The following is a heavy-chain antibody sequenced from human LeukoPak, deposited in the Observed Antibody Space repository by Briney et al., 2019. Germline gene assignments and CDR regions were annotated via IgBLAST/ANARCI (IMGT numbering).Heavy chain of an antibody. CDR3: ARGSTVRCLDY. V-gene: IGHV4-34*01. CDR1: GGSFSGYY. Sequence: SSETLSLTCAVYGGSFSGYYWSWIRQPPGKGLEWIGEINHSGSTNYNPSLKSRVTISVDTSKNQFSLKLSSVTAADTAVYYCARGSTVRCLDYWGQGTLVTVSS. J-gene: IGHJ4*02. D-gene: IGHD4-17*01. CDR2: INHSGST.